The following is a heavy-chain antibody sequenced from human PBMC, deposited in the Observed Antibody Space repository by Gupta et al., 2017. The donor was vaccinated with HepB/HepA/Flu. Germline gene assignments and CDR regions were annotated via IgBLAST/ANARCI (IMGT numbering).Heavy chain of an antibody. V-gene: IGHV2-5*01. CDR3: AHSDCTNGVCYHGGDSNFDY. CDR2: IYWNDDK. D-gene: IGHD2-8*01. J-gene: IGHJ4*02. CDR1: GFSLSTSGVG. Sequence: QITLKESGPTLVKPTQTLTLTCTFSGFSLSTSGVGVGWIRQPPGKALEWLALIYWNDDKRYSPSLKSRLTITKDTSKNQVVLTMTNMDPVDTATYYCAHSDCTNGVCYHGGDSNFDYWGQGTLVTVSS.